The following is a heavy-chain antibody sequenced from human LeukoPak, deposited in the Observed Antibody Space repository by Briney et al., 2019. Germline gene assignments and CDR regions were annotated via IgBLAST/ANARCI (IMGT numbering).Heavy chain of an antibody. CDR2: INPNSGGT. CDR1: GYTFTGYY. V-gene: IGHV1-2*02. Sequence: ASVKVSCKASGYTFTGYYMHWVRQAPGQGHEGMGWINPNSGGTNYAQKFQGRVTMTRDTSISTAYMELSRLRSDDTAVYYCARDRGYNWNHDYWGQGTLVTVSS. CDR3: ARDRGYNWNHDY. J-gene: IGHJ4*02. D-gene: IGHD1-14*01.